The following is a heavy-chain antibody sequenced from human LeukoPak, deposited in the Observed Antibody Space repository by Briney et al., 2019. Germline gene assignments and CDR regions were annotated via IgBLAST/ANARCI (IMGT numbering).Heavy chain of an antibody. CDR3: AKDLHYGSADY. Sequence: GGSLRLSCAASRFTFSNYAMHWVRQAPGKGLEWLAYIRYDGSSKYYADSVKGRFTISRDNAKNALYLQMNSLRAEDTAVYYCAKDLHYGSADYWGQGTLVTVSS. D-gene: IGHD3-10*01. J-gene: IGHJ4*02. CDR1: RFTFSNYA. V-gene: IGHV3-30*02. CDR2: IRYDGSSK.